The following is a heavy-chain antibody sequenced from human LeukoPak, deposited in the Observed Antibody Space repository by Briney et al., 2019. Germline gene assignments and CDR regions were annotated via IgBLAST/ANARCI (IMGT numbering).Heavy chain of an antibody. Sequence: SETLSLTCSVSGGSISSSSHYWAYIRQPPGKGLEWIGSMSYSGNSLYKPSLKSRVTISVDTSKNLFSLKMTSVTAADTAVYYCARALLRFANGFDYWGQGTLVTVSS. D-gene: IGHD3-10*01. V-gene: IGHV4-39*01. J-gene: IGHJ4*02. CDR2: MSYSGNS. CDR1: GGSISSSSHY. CDR3: ARALLRFANGFDY.